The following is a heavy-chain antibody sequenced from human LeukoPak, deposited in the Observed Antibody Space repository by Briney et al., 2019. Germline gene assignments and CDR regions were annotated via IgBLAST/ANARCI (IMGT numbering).Heavy chain of an antibody. V-gene: IGHV3-23*01. CDR3: AKDVCTSPRCLLYFDS. J-gene: IGHJ4*02. D-gene: IGHD2-8*01. CDR2: ISGFTT. Sequence: GGSLRLSCTTSGFAFSNYAMNWVRQAPGKGPEWVSGISGFTTYYEDSVKCRFTIFRDNSKNVLYLQMDRLRAEDTAVYSCAKDVCTSPRCLLYFDSWGQGTLVTVSS. CDR1: GFAFSNYA.